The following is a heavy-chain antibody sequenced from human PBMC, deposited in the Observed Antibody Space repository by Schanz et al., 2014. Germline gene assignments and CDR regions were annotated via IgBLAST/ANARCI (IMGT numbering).Heavy chain of an antibody. Sequence: EVQLVESGGGLVKPGGSLRLSCEASEFTFSSYKMNWVRQAPGKGLEWVSSISSSGSYIHYADSVKGRFTISRDNAKNTLYLQMNSLRAEDSAVYYCARDENYYGSRNYYKTPYYFDYWGQGTLVTVSS. D-gene: IGHD3-10*01. CDR1: EFTFSSYK. CDR3: ARDENYYGSRNYYKTPYYFDY. V-gene: IGHV3-21*01. J-gene: IGHJ4*02. CDR2: ISSSGSYI.